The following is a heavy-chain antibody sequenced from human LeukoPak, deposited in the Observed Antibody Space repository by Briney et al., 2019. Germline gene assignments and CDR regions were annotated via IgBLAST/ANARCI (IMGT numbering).Heavy chain of an antibody. Sequence: PGGSLRLSCEASRFPFNTYHFHWVRQAPGKGLEWLAVVSSDGSDNYNADSVKGRFTISRDNSKNTVYLQMNSLRVEDTAVYYCVRYRVRYKYYAMDVWGQGTTVTVSS. CDR1: RFPFNTYH. CDR3: VRYRVRYKYYAMDV. CDR2: VSSDGSDN. D-gene: IGHD4-11*01. J-gene: IGHJ6*02. V-gene: IGHV3-30*03.